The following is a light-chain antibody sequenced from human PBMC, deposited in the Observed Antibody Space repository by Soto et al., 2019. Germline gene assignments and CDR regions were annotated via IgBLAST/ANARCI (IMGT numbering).Light chain of an antibody. CDR1: QSISRW. Sequence: IQMTQSPSTLSASIGDSVTIACRASQSISRWLAWYQQKPVEAPKVLIYDASSLDSVVPSTFRGMGSGTDFPLTISILRTDYAATYHCQQYNSRTVTLGGRTKVEMK. V-gene: IGKV1-5*01. J-gene: IGKJ4*01. CDR3: QQYNSRTVT. CDR2: DAS.